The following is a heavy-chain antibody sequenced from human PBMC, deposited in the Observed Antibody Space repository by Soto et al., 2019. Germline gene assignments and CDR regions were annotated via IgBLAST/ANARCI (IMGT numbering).Heavy chain of an antibody. V-gene: IGHV2-5*02. CDR2: IYWDDDK. CDR3: AHSDGRH. J-gene: IGHJ1*01. CDR1: GFSLSTSGVG. Sequence: QITLKESGPTLVKPTQTLTLTCTFSGFSLSTSGVGVGWIRQPPGKALEWLALIYWDDDKRYSPSLKSRLTITKDPAKHQVVLTMTTMDPVDTATYYWAHSDGRHWGQGTLVTVSS.